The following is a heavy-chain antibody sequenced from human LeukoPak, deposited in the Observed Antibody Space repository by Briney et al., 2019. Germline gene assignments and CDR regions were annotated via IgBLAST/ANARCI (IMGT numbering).Heavy chain of an antibody. J-gene: IGHJ4*02. CDR1: GFTFSSYSMN. CDR3: ARLIAVAGATYFDY. V-gene: IGHV4-39*01. CDR2: IYYSGST. Sequence: PGGSLRLSCAASGFTFSSYSMNWVRQPPGKGLEWIGSIYYSGSTYYNPSLKSRVTISVDTSKNQFSLKLSSVTAADTAVYYCARLIAVAGATYFDYWGQGTLVTVSS. D-gene: IGHD6-19*01.